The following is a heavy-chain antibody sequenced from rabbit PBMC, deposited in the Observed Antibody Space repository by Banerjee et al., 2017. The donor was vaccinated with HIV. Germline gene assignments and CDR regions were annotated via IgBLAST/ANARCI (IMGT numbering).Heavy chain of an antibody. D-gene: IGHD7-1*01. CDR2: IYAGSSGST. CDR1: GIDFSGYYY. J-gene: IGHJ4*01. CDR3: ARGAHNTDWAYDL. V-gene: IGHV1S40*01. Sequence: SLEESGGDLVKPGASLTLTCKASGIDFSGYYYMCWVRQAPGKGLEWIACIYAGSSGSTNYATWAKGRFTISKTSSTTVTLQMTSLTAADTATYICARGAHNTDWAYDLWGPGTLVTDS.